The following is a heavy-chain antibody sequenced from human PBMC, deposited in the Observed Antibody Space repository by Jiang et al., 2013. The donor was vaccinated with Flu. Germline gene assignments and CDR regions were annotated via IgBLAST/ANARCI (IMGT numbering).Heavy chain of an antibody. CDR3: AKDRNYGGTGGMDV. D-gene: IGHD4/OR15-4a*01. CDR1: YG. J-gene: IGHJ6*02. Sequence: YGMHWARQAPGKGLEWVALISLDGSNKYYVDSVKGRFTISRDNSKNMMFLQMNSLRADDTAIYFCAKDRNYGGTGGMDVWGQGTTVTVSS. V-gene: IGHV3-30*18. CDR2: ISLDGSNK.